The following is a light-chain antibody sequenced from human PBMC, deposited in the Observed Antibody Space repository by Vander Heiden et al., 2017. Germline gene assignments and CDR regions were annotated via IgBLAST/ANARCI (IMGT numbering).Light chain of an antibody. J-gene: IGLJ3*02. CDR3: CSYGNRA. V-gene: IGLV2-23*01. Sequence: QSALTQPTHVSGSPGQSSAHSCMSSQVRSFGGYNLVAWYQQHPGKAPKLMIYEDTKRPSGVSNRFSVSKSGNTASLTISGLQAEDEADYYCCSYGNRAFGGGTKLTV. CDR2: EDT. CDR1: VRSFGGYNL.